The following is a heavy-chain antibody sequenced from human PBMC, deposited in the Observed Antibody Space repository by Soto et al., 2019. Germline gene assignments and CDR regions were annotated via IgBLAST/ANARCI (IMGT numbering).Heavy chain of an antibody. CDR3: ARGKYSSSARGYYYYMDV. V-gene: IGHV6-1*01. D-gene: IGHD6-6*01. Sequence: SQTLSLTCAISGDSVSSNSAAWNWIRQSPSRGLEWLGRTYYRSKWYNDYAVSVKSRITINPDTPKNQFSLQLNSVTPEDTAVYYCARGKYSSSARGYYYYMDVWCKGTTVTVSS. CDR1: GDSVSSNSAA. CDR2: TYYRSKWYN. J-gene: IGHJ6*03.